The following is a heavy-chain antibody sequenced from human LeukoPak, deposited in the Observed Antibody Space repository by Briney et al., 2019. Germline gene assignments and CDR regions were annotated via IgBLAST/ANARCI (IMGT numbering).Heavy chain of an antibody. Sequence: PGRSLRLSCAASGFTFSSYAMHWVRQAPGKGPEWVAVISYDGSNKYYADSVKGRSTISRDNSKNTLYLQMNSLRAEDTAVYYCARDRIPMVRGIPDYWGQGTLVTVSS. V-gene: IGHV3-30-3*01. J-gene: IGHJ4*02. CDR3: ARDRIPMVRGIPDY. D-gene: IGHD3-10*01. CDR1: GFTFSSYA. CDR2: ISYDGSNK.